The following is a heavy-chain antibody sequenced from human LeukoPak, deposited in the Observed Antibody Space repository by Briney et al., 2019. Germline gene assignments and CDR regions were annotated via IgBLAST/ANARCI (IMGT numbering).Heavy chain of an antibody. Sequence: ASVKVSCKASGYTFTSYGISWVRQAPGQGLEWMGWISAYNGNTNYAQKLQGRVTMTTDTSTSTAYMELRSLRSDDTVVYYCARVLSVPLLPHCSSTSCYRWFDPWGQGTLVTVSS. CDR3: ARVLSVPLLPHCSSTSCYRWFDP. J-gene: IGHJ5*02. D-gene: IGHD2-2*02. CDR2: ISAYNGNT. V-gene: IGHV1-18*01. CDR1: GYTFTSYG.